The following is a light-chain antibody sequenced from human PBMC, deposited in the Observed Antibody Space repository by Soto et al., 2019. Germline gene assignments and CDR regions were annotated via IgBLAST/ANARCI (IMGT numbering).Light chain of an antibody. CDR1: GGHSGYA. CDR2: LNTDASH. Sequence: HLVLTQSPSASASLGASVNVTCTRSGGHSGYAIVWHQQQPGKGPRFLIRLNTDASHNKGDGLPDRFSASSSGAVRYLSISRRQSEDEDDYYWQTWGSGIVFGGGTKLTVL. V-gene: IGLV4-69*01. CDR3: QTWGSGIV. J-gene: IGLJ2*01.